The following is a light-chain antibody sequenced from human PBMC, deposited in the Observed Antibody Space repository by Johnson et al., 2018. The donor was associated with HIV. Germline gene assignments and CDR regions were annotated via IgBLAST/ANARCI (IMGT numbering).Light chain of an antibody. J-gene: IGLJ1*01. CDR1: SSNIGSNT. CDR3: GTWDNSLSGDV. CDR2: RNN. V-gene: IGLV1-44*01. Sequence: QLVLTQPPSASGTPGQRVTISCSGSSSNIGSNTVNWYQQLPGTAPKLLIYRNNQRPSGVPDRFSGSKSGTSASLAISGLQAEDEADYYCGTWDNSLSGDVFGTGTKVTVL.